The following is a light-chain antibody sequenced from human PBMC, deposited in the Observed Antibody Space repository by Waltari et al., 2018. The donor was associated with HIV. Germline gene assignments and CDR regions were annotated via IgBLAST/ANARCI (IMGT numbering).Light chain of an antibody. CDR3: CSYAGSYTHV. V-gene: IGLV2-11*01. CDR2: DVS. CDR1: RSDVGGYNY. Sequence: QSALTQPRSVSGSPGQSVTISCTGTRSDVGGYNYVSLYQQHPGKAPKLMIYDVSKRPSGVPDRFSGSKSGNTASLTISGLQAEDEADYYCCSYAGSYTHVFGTGTKVTVL. J-gene: IGLJ1*01.